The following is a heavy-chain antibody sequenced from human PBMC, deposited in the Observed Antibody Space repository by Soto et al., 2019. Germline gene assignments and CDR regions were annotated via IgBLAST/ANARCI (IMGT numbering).Heavy chain of an antibody. Sequence: SVKVSCKASGGTFSSYAISWVLQAPLQGLEWMGGIIPIFGTANYAQKFQGRVTITADKSTSTAYMELSSLRSEDTAVYYCAREYYYDSSGYASDAFDIWGQGTMVTVSS. CDR3: AREYYYDSSGYASDAFDI. CDR2: IIPIFGTA. D-gene: IGHD3-22*01. CDR1: GGTFSSYA. V-gene: IGHV1-69*06. J-gene: IGHJ3*02.